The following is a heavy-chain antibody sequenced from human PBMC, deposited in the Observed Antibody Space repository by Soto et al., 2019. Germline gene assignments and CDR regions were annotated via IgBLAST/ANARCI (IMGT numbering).Heavy chain of an antibody. CDR3: ARVGLYSGYDCEYFDY. V-gene: IGHV3-11*01. CDR1: GFTFSDYY. J-gene: IGHJ4*02. D-gene: IGHD5-12*01. CDR2: ISSSGSTI. Sequence: GGSLRLSCAASGFTFSDYYRRWIRQATGKGLEWVSYISSSGSTIYYADSVKGRFTISRDNAKNSRYLQMNSLRAEDTAVYYCARVGLYSGYDCEYFDYWGQGTLVTVSS.